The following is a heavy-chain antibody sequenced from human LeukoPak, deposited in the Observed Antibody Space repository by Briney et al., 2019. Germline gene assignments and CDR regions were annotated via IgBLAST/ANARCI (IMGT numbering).Heavy chain of an antibody. Sequence: GASVKVSCKASGYTFTSYGISWVRQAPGQGLEWMGWISAYNGNTNYAQKLQGRVTMTTDTSTSTAYMELRSLRSDDTDVYYCARDLHLKSGSYGAYFDYWGQGTLLTASS. CDR3: ARDLHLKSGSYGAYFDY. V-gene: IGHV1-18*01. J-gene: IGHJ4*02. CDR1: GYTFTSYG. CDR2: ISAYNGNT. D-gene: IGHD1-26*01.